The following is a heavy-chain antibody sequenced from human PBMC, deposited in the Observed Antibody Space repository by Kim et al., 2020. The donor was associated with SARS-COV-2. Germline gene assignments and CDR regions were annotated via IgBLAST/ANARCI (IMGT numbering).Heavy chain of an antibody. CDR3: SSSTVGPAF. CDR2: IHDAGST. D-gene: IGHD1-26*01. J-gene: IGHJ3*01. Sequence: GGSLRLSCAVSGSSVRSSYMTWVRQAPGKGLEWVSAIHDAGSTYYADSVKSRFTISRDIPKDTLYLQMNSLRAEDTAVYYCSSSTVGPAF. V-gene: IGHV3-53*01. CDR1: GSSVRSSY.